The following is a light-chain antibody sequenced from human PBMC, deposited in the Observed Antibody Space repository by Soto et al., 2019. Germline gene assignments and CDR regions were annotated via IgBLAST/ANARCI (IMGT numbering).Light chain of an antibody. V-gene: IGKV3-20*01. J-gene: IGKJ5*01. Sequence: IVLTQSPGTLSLSPGERATLSCRASQSVSSSYLAWYQQKPGQAPRLLIYGASSRATGIPDRFSGSGSGTDFTLTISRLEPEDFAVYYCQQYNTWRSISFGQGTRLEIK. CDR1: QSVSSSY. CDR3: QQYNTWRSIS. CDR2: GAS.